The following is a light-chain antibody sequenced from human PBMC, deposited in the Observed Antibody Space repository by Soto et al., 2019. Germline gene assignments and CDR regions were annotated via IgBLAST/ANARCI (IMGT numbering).Light chain of an antibody. J-gene: IGLJ3*02. CDR1: SSNIGAGYD. CDR3: QSYDSSLGGWV. V-gene: IGLV1-40*01. Sequence: QSVLTQPPSVSGAPGQRVTISCTGSSSNIGAGYDVHWYQQLPGTAPKLLIYGNSNRPSGVPDRFSGSKSGTSASLAITGLQAEDVADYCCQSYDSSLGGWVFGGGTKLTVL. CDR2: GNS.